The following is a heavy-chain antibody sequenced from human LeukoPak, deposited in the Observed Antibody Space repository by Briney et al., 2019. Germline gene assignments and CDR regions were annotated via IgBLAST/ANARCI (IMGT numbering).Heavy chain of an antibody. CDR1: GVTFSSYG. V-gene: IGHV3-23*01. Sequence: PGGSLRLSCTASGVTFSSYGMSWVRQAARKGLERVSAISGGGGSTYYADSVRGRFTISRDNSKNTLYLQMNSLRAEDTAVYYCAKDPTHHDFWSGNSDWGQGTLVTVSS. J-gene: IGHJ1*01. D-gene: IGHD3-3*01. CDR2: ISGGGGST. CDR3: AKDPTHHDFWSGNSD.